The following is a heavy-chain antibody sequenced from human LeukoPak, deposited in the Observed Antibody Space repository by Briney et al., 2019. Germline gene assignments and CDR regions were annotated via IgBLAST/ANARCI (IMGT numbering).Heavy chain of an antibody. CDR1: GGSISSSSYY. CDR2: LYYSGST. J-gene: IGHJ5*02. CDR3: ASLSRDGNNWFDP. D-gene: IGHD5-24*01. Sequence: SETLSLTCTVSGGSISSSSYYWGWIRQPPGKGLEWIGSLYYSGSTYYNPSLKSRVTISVDTSKNQFSLKLSSVTAADTAVYYCASLSRDGNNWFDPWGQGTLVTVSS. V-gene: IGHV4-39*01.